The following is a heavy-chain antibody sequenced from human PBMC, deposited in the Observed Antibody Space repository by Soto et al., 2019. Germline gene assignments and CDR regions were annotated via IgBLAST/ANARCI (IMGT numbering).Heavy chain of an antibody. CDR3: AKDRGRYWNYGASYYYGMDI. Sequence: ASVKVSCKASGYTFTSYAIRWVRQAPGEGLEWMGWISAYDGNTNYAQKVQGRVTMTTDTSTSTAYMELRSLRSDDTALYYCAKDRGRYWNYGASYYYGMDIWG. V-gene: IGHV1-18*01. CDR2: ISAYDGNT. CDR1: GYTFTSYA. J-gene: IGHJ6*02. D-gene: IGHD1-7*01.